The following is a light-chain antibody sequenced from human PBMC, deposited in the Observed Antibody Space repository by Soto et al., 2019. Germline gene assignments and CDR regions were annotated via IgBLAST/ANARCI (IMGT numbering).Light chain of an antibody. CDR3: QQYGDSRWT. Sequence: EIVLTQSPGTLSLSPGERATLSCRASQSVSSTYLAWYQQKPGQAPRLLIYGESNTTTGIPDRFSGSGSGTDFTLTISRLEPEDFAVYYCQQYGDSRWTFGQGTRVDI. J-gene: IGKJ1*01. CDR1: QSVSSTY. V-gene: IGKV3-20*01. CDR2: GES.